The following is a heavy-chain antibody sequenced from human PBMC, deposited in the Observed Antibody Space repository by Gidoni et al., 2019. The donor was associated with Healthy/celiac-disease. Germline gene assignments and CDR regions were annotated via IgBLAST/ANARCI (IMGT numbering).Heavy chain of an antibody. CDR2: ISSSSSYI. J-gene: IGHJ4*02. D-gene: IGHD6-19*01. Sequence: EVQLVESGGGLVKPGGSLRLSCAASGFTFSSYSMNWVRQAPGKGLEWVSSISSSSSYIYYADSVKGRFTISRDNAKNSLYLQMNSLRAEDTAVYYCARGTIAVAVSFDYWGQGTLVTVSS. CDR3: ARGTIAVAVSFDY. V-gene: IGHV3-21*01. CDR1: GFTFSSYS.